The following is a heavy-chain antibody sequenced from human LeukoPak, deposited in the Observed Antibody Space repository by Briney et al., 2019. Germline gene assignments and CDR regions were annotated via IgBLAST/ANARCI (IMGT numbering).Heavy chain of an antibody. CDR3: ASYDGILDP. Sequence: PSETLSLTCTVSGGSISSYYWSWIRQPPGKGLEWIGYICYSGSTNYNPSLKSRVTISVDTSKNQFSLKLSSVTAADTAVYYCASYDGILDPWGQGTLVTVSS. CDR2: ICYSGST. D-gene: IGHD3-22*01. J-gene: IGHJ5*02. CDR1: GGSISSYY. V-gene: IGHV4-59*01.